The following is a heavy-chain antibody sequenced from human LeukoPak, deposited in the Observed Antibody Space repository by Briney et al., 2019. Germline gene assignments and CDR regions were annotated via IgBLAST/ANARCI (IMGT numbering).Heavy chain of an antibody. J-gene: IGHJ4*02. CDR1: GFTFTSSA. CDR2: IVVGSGNT. D-gene: IGHD1-1*01. CDR3: ATDDVTTGTNTALGY. V-gene: IGHV1-58*01. Sequence: GTSVKVSCKASGFTFTSSAVQWVRQARGQGLEWIGWIVVGSGNTNYAQKFQERVTINRDMSTSTAYMELSSLRSEDTAVYYCATDDVTTGTNTALGYWGQGTLVNVYS.